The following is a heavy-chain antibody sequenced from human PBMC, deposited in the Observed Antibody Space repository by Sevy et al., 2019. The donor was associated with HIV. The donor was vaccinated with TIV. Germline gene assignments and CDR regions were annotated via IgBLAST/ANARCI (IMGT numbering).Heavy chain of an antibody. V-gene: IGHV3-48*01. CDR2: ISSSSSSM. J-gene: IGHJ4*02. Sequence: GGSLRLSCAASGFTFSSYSMNWVRQAPRKGLEWVSSISSSSSSMYYADSVKGRFTISRDNAKNSLYLQMDSLTAEDTAVYYCARGFCVSSSCSGSSWGQGTLVTVSS. CDR3: ARGFCVSSSCSGSS. CDR1: GFTFSSYS. D-gene: IGHD2-2*01.